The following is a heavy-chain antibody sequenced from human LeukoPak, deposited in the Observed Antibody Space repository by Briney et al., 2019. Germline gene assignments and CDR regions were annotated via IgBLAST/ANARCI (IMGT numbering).Heavy chain of an antibody. CDR1: GLTFSSYA. CDR2: ISASGGST. J-gene: IGHJ4*02. D-gene: IGHD6-13*01. Sequence: GGSLRLSCAASGLTFSSYAMGWVRQAPGKGLELVSTISASGGSTFYADSVRGRFTISRDNSKNTLYLQVSSLRAEDTALYYCTMQVAAAGINYWGQGTLVTVSS. CDR3: TMQVAAAGINY. V-gene: IGHV3-23*01.